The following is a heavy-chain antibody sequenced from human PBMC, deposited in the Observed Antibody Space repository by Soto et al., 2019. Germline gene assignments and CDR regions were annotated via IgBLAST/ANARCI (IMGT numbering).Heavy chain of an antibody. D-gene: IGHD5-12*01. Sequence: PGGSLRLSCAASGFTFSSYAMGWVRQAPGKGLEWVSTLTRSGTTPYAESVRGRFTISRDNSKNALYLQMDDLRAEDTAVFYCARVVRDGYNFVYYYGMDVWGQGTRVTVSS. CDR2: LTRSGTT. CDR1: GFTFSSYA. V-gene: IGHV3-23*01. J-gene: IGHJ6*02. CDR3: ARVVRDGYNFVYYYGMDV.